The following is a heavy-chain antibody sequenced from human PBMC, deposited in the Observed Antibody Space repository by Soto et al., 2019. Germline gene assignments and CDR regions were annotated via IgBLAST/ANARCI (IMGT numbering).Heavy chain of an antibody. D-gene: IGHD2-8*02. V-gene: IGHV4-59*01. CDR2: VYYTGST. CDR3: AVSTGGSQYYFDS. Sequence: SETLSLTCTVSGDSINNFYWSWIRQSPGKGLEWIGNVYYTGSTNYNPSLNSRVTISIDTSRKHFSLNLNSLTAADTAIYYCAVSTGGSQYYFDSWGQGALVTVSS. J-gene: IGHJ4*02. CDR1: GDSINNFY.